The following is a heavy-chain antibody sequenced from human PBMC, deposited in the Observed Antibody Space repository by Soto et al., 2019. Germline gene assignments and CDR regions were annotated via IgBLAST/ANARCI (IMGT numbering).Heavy chain of an antibody. CDR2: FDPEDGET. CDR3: ATATVRNIHYYDFWSGYSYYFDY. V-gene: IGHV1-24*01. CDR1: GYTLTELS. J-gene: IGHJ4*02. Sequence: GASVKVSCKVSGYTLTELSMHWVRQAPGKGLEWMGGFDPEDGETIYAQKFQGRVTMTEDTSTDTAYMELSSLRSEDTAVHYCATATVRNIHYYDFWSGYSYYFDYWGQGTLVTVSS. D-gene: IGHD3-3*01.